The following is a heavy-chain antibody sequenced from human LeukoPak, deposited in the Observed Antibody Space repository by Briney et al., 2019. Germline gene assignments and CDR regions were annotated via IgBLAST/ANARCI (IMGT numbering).Heavy chain of an antibody. D-gene: IGHD3-9*01. Sequence: PSETLSLTCTVSGGSISSSSYYWGWIRQPPGKGLEWIGSIYYSGSTYYNPSLKSRVTISVDTSKNQFSLKLSSVTAADTAVYYCGTLALGGYDILTGLPTFDYWGQGTLVTVSS. CDR2: IYYSGST. CDR1: GGSISSSSYY. J-gene: IGHJ4*02. V-gene: IGHV4-39*01. CDR3: GTLALGGYDILTGLPTFDY.